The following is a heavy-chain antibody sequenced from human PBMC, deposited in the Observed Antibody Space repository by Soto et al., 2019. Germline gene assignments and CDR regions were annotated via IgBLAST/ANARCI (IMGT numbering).Heavy chain of an antibody. D-gene: IGHD2-21*01. CDR2: ISAYNGNT. Sequence: ASVKVSCKASGYTFTSYGISWVRQAPGQGLEWMGWISAYNGNTNYAQKLQDRVTITTDTSTSTAYMELSGLTYEDVAIYYCARDLIMNRGDLALWGQGTLVTVSS. V-gene: IGHV1-18*03. CDR1: GYTFTSYG. CDR3: ARDLIMNRGDLAL. J-gene: IGHJ4*02.